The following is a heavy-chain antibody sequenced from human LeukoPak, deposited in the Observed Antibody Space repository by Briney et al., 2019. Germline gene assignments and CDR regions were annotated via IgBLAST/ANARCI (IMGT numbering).Heavy chain of an antibody. CDR3: AKVPQMDYYDSSGYYVFDY. D-gene: IGHD3-22*01. J-gene: IGHJ4*02. CDR2: ISDSGGDT. Sequence: GGSLRLSCLASGFSFSNYAMTWVRQAPGKGPEWVSSISDSGGDTYYAESVKGRFTISRDNSKNALYLQMNSLTVEDTAVYYCAKVPQMDYYDSSGYYVFDYWGQGTLVTVSS. V-gene: IGHV3-23*01. CDR1: GFSFSNYA.